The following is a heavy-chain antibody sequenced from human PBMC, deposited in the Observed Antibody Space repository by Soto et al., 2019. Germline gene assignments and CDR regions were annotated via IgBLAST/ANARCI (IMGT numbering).Heavy chain of an antibody. CDR3: ARLGGYYQALDS. V-gene: IGHV4-59*08. J-gene: IGHJ4*02. CDR2: IYYAGTT. CDR1: GGSINNYY. D-gene: IGHD3-22*01. Sequence: QVQLQESGPGLVKPSETLLLTCSVSGGSINNYYWSWIRQPPGKGLEFIGYIYYAGTTTYNPSLKSRVTISVDISKNQFSLKLSSVTAADTAVYYCARLGGYYQALDSWGQGTLVTVSS.